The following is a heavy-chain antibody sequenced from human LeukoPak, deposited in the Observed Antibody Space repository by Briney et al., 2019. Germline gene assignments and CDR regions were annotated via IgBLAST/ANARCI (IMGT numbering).Heavy chain of an antibody. J-gene: IGHJ4*02. CDR1: GGSFSGYY. CDR2: INHSGST. Sequence: SETLSLTCAVYGGSFSGYYWSWIRQPPGKGLEWIGEINHSGSTNYNPSLKSRVTISVDTSKNQFSLKLSSVTAADTVVYYCARGHVSYYYDSSGYLEYWGQGTLVTVSS. CDR3: ARGHVSYYYDSSGYLEY. D-gene: IGHD3-22*01. V-gene: IGHV4-34*01.